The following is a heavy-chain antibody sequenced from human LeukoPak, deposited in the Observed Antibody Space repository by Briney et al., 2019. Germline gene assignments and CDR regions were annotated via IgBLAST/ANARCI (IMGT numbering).Heavy chain of an antibody. D-gene: IGHD2-21*02. Sequence: GRSLRLYCAASGFTFDDFAVHWLRQAPGEGLEWVSSLSWGSVHIGYAVSVKGRFTISRDNAKNSLYLQMNSLRAEDTALYYCVKEPTAKYYFDYWGQGTLVTV. J-gene: IGHJ4*02. CDR2: LSWGSVHI. V-gene: IGHV3-9*01. CDR1: GFTFDDFA. CDR3: VKEPTAKYYFDY.